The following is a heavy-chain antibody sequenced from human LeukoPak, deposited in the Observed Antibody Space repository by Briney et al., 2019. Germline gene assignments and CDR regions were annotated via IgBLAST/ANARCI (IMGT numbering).Heavy chain of an antibody. D-gene: IGHD2-2*01. CDR1: GFTFGSYA. CDR2: ISYDGSNK. V-gene: IGHV3-30*04. CDR3: ARDLTDCSSTSCYAGT. J-gene: IGHJ4*02. Sequence: PGGSLRLSCAASGFTFGSYAMHWVRQAPGKGLEWVAVISYDGSNKYYADSVKGRFTISRDNSKNTLYLQMNSLRAEDTAVYYCARDLTDCSSTSCYAGTWGQGTLVTVSS.